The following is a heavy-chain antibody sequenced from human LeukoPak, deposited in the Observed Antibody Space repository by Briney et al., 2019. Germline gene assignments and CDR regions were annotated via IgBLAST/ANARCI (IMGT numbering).Heavy chain of an antibody. CDR1: GGSISGYY. D-gene: IGHD1-14*01. CDR3: ARLLTEISTAFAS. J-gene: IGHJ3*02. V-gene: IGHV4-4*07. Sequence: SETVSLTCSVSGGSISGYYWTWIRQPAGKGLEWIGRVYTSGSTHYNPSLKTRLTMSVDTSKNQFSLRLRSATAANTAVYIGARLLTEISTAFASWSQGTMVTVSS. CDR2: VYTSGST.